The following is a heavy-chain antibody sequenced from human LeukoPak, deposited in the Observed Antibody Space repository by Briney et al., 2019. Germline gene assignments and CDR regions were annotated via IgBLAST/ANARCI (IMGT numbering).Heavy chain of an antibody. CDR1: GGSISSSSYY. CDR3: ARVGLEDFDWLLSLHDAFDI. Sequence: SETLSLTCTVSGGSISSSSYYWGWIRQPPGKGLEWIGSIYYSGSTYYNPSLKSRVTISVDTSKNQFSLKLSSVTAADTAVYYCARVGLEDFDWLLSLHDAFDIWGQGTMVTVSS. J-gene: IGHJ3*02. D-gene: IGHD3-9*01. V-gene: IGHV4-39*07. CDR2: IYYSGST.